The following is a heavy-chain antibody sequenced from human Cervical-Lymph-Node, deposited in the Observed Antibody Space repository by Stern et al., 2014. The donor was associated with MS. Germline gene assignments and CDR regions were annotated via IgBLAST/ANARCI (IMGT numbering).Heavy chain of an antibody. D-gene: IGHD5-24*01. CDR2: ISSDGTEE. CDR1: GFTFSSYG. CDR3: AKRRDGFNYLAS. J-gene: IGHJ5*01. Sequence: QLQLQESGGGVVQPGRSLRLSCSASGFTFSSYGMHWVRQIPGKGLEWVALISSDGTEEFYADSVKGRFTISRDNSKKTLYLQMNGLRAEDTAVYSCAKRRDGFNYLASWGQGTLVTVSS. V-gene: IGHV3-30*18.